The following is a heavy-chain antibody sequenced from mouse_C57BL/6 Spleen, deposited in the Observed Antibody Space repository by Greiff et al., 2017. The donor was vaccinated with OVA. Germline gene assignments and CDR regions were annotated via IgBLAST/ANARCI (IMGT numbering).Heavy chain of an antibody. CDR3: ARGVYYDYDGGYAMDY. CDR1: GFTFSSYA. J-gene: IGHJ4*01. D-gene: IGHD2-4*01. CDR2: ISDGGSYT. Sequence: EVNVVESGGGLVKPGGSLKLSCAASGFTFSSYAMSWVRQTPEKRLEWVATISDGGSYTYYPDNVKGRFTISRDNAKNNLYLQMSHLKSEDTAMYYCARGVYYDYDGGYAMDYWGQGTSVTVSS. V-gene: IGHV5-4*03.